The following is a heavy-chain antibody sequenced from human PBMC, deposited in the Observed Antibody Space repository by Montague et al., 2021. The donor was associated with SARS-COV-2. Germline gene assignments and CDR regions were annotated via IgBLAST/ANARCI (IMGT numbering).Heavy chain of an antibody. J-gene: IGHJ6*02. Sequence: CAISGDSVSSNDAAWNWIRQSPSRGLEWLGRTYYRSTWYNDNAVSVTGRITINPDTSKNQFSLQLNSVTPEDTAVYYCARLLGITWYALDVWGQGTTVTVSS. V-gene: IGHV6-1*01. CDR1: GDSVSSNDAA. D-gene: IGHD2-15*01. CDR3: ARLLGITWYALDV. CDR2: TYYRSTWYN.